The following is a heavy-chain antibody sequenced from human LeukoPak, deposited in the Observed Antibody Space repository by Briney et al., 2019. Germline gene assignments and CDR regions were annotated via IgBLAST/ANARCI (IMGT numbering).Heavy chain of an antibody. CDR3: ATQPSKDDFDI. V-gene: IGHV3-74*01. Sequence: GGSLRLSCAASGFTFSSYWMSWVRQAPGKGLVWVSRINSDGSSTTYADSVKGRFTISRDNAKNTLYLQMNSLRAEDTAVYYCATQPSKDDFDIWGQGTMVTVSS. CDR1: GFTFSSYW. D-gene: IGHD2/OR15-2a*01. J-gene: IGHJ3*02. CDR2: INSDGSST.